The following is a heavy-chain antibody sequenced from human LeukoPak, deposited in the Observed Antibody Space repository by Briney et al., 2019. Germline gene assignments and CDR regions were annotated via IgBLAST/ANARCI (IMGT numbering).Heavy chain of an antibody. CDR3: AKTGYGDRSVDH. CDR1: GFTFSHYA. Sequence: GGSLRLSCAASGFTFSHYAIHWVRQPPGKGLEWVAGVSADESDKHYADSAQGRFTITRENSKNTLHPQMNSLRAEDTAVYYCAKTGYGDRSVDHWGQGTLVTVSS. CDR2: VSADESDK. V-gene: IGHV3-30*18. D-gene: IGHD4-17*01. J-gene: IGHJ4*02.